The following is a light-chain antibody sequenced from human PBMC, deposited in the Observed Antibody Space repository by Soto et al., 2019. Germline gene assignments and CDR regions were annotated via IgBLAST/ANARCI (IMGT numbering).Light chain of an antibody. J-gene: IGLJ1*01. V-gene: IGLV2-14*01. CDR3: SSYTSSSTFYV. CDR2: DVS. CDR1: SSDVGGYNY. Sequence: QSVLTQAASVSGSPGQSITISRTGTSSDVGGYNYVSWYQQHPGKAPKLMIYDVSNRPSGVSNRFSGSKSGNTASLTISGLQAEDEADYYCSSYTSSSTFYVFGTGTKVTVL.